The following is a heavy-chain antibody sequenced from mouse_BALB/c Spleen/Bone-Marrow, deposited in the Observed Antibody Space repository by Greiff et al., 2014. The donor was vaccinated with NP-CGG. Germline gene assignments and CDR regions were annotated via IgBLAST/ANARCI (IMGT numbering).Heavy chain of an antibody. V-gene: IGHV1-69*02. CDR1: GYTFTSYW. J-gene: IGHJ4*01. Sequence: VQLQQSGAELVRPGASVKLSCRASGYTFTSYWINWVKQRPGQGLEWVGNIYPSDSYTNYNQRFKDKATLTADKSSSTAYMQLSSSTADDSAAYYCTGYGNSHYYAMDYWGQGTSVTVSS. CDR3: TGYGNSHYYAMDY. CDR2: IYPSDSYT. D-gene: IGHD1-1*01.